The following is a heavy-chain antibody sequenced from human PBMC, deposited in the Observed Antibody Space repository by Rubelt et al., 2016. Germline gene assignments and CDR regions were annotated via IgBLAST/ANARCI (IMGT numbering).Heavy chain of an antibody. CDR2: IRTYNGNT. CDR1: GYTFTSYG. D-gene: IGHD2-2*01. CDR3: ARGYCSSANCLFNWFDP. Sequence: QLQLVQSGAEVKKPGASVKVSCKASGYTFTSYGISWVRQAPGQGLEWMGWIRTYNGNTNYAQKLQGRVHMTHDKSTSTAYMELRSLRSDDTAMYFCARGYCSSANCLFNWFDPWGQGTLVTVSS. V-gene: IGHV1-18*01. J-gene: IGHJ5*02.